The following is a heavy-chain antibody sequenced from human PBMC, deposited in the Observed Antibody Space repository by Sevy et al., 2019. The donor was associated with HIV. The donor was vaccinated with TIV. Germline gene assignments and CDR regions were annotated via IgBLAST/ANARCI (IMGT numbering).Heavy chain of an antibody. CDR3: ARRSSGWYEDHYYYYMDV. V-gene: IGHV4-59*08. Sequence: SETLSLTCTVSGGSISSYYWSWIRQPPGKGLEWIGYIYYSGSTNYNPSLKSRVTISVDTSKNQFSLKLSFVTAADTAVYYCARRSSGWYEDHYYYYMDVWGKGTTVTVSS. D-gene: IGHD6-19*01. J-gene: IGHJ6*03. CDR1: GGSISSYY. CDR2: IYYSGST.